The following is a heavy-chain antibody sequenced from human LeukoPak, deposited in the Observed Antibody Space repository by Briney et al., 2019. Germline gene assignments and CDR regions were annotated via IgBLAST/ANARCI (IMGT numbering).Heavy chain of an antibody. CDR1: GFTFRSYS. V-gene: IGHV3-21*01. J-gene: IGHJ3*02. CDR2: ISSTSNHI. Sequence: GGSLRLSCAGSGFTFRSYSMNWVRQAPGKGLEWVSSISSTSNHIYYADSVKGRFTISRDNAKNSLYLQMNSLRAEDTALYYCATRVTADSYDVSDIWGQGTMVTVSS. CDR3: ATRVTADSYDVSDI. D-gene: IGHD2-21*02.